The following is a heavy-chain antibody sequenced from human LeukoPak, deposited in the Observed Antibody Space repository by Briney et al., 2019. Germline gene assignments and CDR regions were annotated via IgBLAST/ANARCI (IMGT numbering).Heavy chain of an antibody. CDR3: ARRAGAYSHPYDY. J-gene: IGHJ4*02. CDR2: IKQDGSEK. CDR1: EFSFSTYW. V-gene: IGHV3-7*03. Sequence: GGSLRLSCVASEFSFSTYWMSWVRQVPGKGLEWVANIKQDGSEKFYVDSVKGRFTISRDNSKNTLYLQMNSLRAEDTAVYYCARRAGAYSHPYDYWGQGTLVTVSS. D-gene: IGHD4/OR15-4a*01.